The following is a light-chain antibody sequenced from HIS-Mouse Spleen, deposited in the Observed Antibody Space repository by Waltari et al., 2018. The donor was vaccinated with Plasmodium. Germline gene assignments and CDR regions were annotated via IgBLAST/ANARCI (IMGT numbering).Light chain of an antibody. CDR1: QSVSSY. Sequence: EIVLTQSPATLSLSPGERATLPCRASQSVSSYFAWYQQQPGQAPRLLLYDASNRATGIPARFSGSGSGTDFTLTISSLEPEDFAVYYCQQRSNWPYTFGQGTKLEIK. V-gene: IGKV3-11*01. CDR2: DAS. J-gene: IGKJ2*01. CDR3: QQRSNWPYT.